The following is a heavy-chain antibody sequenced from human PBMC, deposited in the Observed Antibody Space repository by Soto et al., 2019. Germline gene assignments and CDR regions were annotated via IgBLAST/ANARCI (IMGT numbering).Heavy chain of an antibody. J-gene: IGHJ6*02. CDR2: INPSDGST. CDR1: GYSFTSYY. V-gene: IGHV1-46*01. Sequence: GASVKVSCKASGYSFTSYYVHWVREAPGEGLEWMGMINPSDGSTYYAQRFQPRVTMTRDTSTTTVFMEMNSLRAEDTAVYYCAKDGKSRGYSGYYYYYGMDVWGQGTTVTVSS. D-gene: IGHD5-12*01. CDR3: AKDGKSRGYSGYYYYYGMDV.